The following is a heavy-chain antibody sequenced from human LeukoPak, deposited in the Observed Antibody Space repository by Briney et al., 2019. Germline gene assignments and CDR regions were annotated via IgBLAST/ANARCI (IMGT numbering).Heavy chain of an antibody. CDR3: ARWVRGVTGLYYYYYYMDV. CDR1: GFTFSSYA. V-gene: IGHV3-64*01. D-gene: IGHD3-10*01. J-gene: IGHJ6*03. Sequence: GGSLRLSCAASGFTFSSYAMHWVRQAPGKGLEYVSAISSNGGSTYYANSVKGRFTISRDNSKNTLYLQMGSLRAEDTAVYYCARWVRGVTGLYYYYYYMDVWGKGTTVTVSS. CDR2: ISSNGGST.